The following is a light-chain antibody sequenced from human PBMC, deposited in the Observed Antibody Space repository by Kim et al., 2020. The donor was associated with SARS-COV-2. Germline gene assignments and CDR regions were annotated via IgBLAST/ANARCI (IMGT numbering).Light chain of an antibody. CDR1: QSVTRY. Sequence: EIVLTQSPATLSLSPGERATLSCRASQSVTRYLVWYLQKPGQAPRLLMYDASNRATGIPARFSGSGSGTDFTLSISSLEPEDFGVYYCQQRSNWPLTFGGGTKV. V-gene: IGKV3-11*01. CDR2: DAS. CDR3: QQRSNWPLT. J-gene: IGKJ4*01.